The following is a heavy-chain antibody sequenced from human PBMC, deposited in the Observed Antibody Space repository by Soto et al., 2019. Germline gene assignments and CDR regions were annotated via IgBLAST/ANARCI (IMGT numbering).Heavy chain of an antibody. D-gene: IGHD1-7*01. Sequence: QVRLQESGPGLVKPSETLSLTCTVSGGSITSITNHYCSWLRQPPGKGLEWIGDISYSGHTSYNPSLKILVILSVDTSKNQVSLNLAAVTAADTAVYYCATQGFGTLHGLVDVWGQGTTVTVSS. CDR2: ISYSGHT. J-gene: IGHJ6*02. CDR1: GGSITSITNHY. CDR3: ATQGFGTLHGLVDV. V-gene: IGHV4-59*08.